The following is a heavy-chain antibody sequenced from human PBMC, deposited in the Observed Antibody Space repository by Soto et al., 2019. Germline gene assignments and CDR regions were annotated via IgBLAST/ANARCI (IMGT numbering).Heavy chain of an antibody. Sequence: SETLSLTCTVSGGTISTYHWTWIRQSPGKGLEWIGYIHYTGSTSYNPSLRSRVTISVDTSKNQFSLRLSSLSAADTAVYYCARGLYNSVLSFFDYWGQGALVTVSS. D-gene: IGHD6-19*01. V-gene: IGHV4-59*01. CDR2: IHYTGST. J-gene: IGHJ4*02. CDR3: ARGLYNSVLSFFDY. CDR1: GGTISTYH.